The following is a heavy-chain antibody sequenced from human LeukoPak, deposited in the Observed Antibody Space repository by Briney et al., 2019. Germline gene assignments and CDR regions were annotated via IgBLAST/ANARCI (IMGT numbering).Heavy chain of an antibody. Sequence: GRSLRLSCAASGFTFSSYGMHWVRQAPGKGLEWVAVISYDGSNRYYADSVKGRFTISRDNSKNTLYLQMNSLRAEDTAVYYCAKDPGRFVVVPAAIDYWGQGTLVTVSS. J-gene: IGHJ4*02. CDR2: ISYDGSNR. D-gene: IGHD2-2*02. CDR3: AKDPGRFVVVPAAIDY. CDR1: GFTFSSYG. V-gene: IGHV3-30*18.